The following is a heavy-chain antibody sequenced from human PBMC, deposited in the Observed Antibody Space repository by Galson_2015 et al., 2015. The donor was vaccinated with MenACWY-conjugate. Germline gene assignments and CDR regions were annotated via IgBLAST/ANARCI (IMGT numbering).Heavy chain of an antibody. D-gene: IGHD2/OR15-2a*01. CDR3: AREDLAWAFGLDY. CDR1: GFTFNTYT. J-gene: IGHJ4*02. Sequence: SLRLSCAASGFTFNTYTMNWVRQAPGEGLEWVSSITSGGDYIYYADSVKGRFTVSRDNAENSLYLQMNSLRPEDTAVYYCAREDLAWAFGLDYWGQGTLVTASS. V-gene: IGHV3-21*01. CDR2: ITSGGDYI.